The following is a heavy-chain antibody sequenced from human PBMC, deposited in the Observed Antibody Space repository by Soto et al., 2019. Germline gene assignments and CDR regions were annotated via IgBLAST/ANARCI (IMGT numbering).Heavy chain of an antibody. V-gene: IGHV3-7*03. CDR3: ARPYCSGGSCYNWFDP. J-gene: IGHJ5*02. CDR2: IKQDGSQK. Sequence: LRLSCAASGFSFSSYWMSWVRQAPGKGLQWVANIKQDGSQKYYVDSVKGRFTIYRDNAKNSLYLQMNSLRAEDTAIYYCARPYCSGGSCYNWFDPWGQGTLVTVSS. CDR1: GFSFSSYW. D-gene: IGHD2-15*01.